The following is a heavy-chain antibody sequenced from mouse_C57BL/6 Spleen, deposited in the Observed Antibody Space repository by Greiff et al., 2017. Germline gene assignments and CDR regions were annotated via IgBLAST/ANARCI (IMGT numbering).Heavy chain of an antibody. J-gene: IGHJ2*01. CDR2: IYPGDGDT. V-gene: IGHV1-82*01. D-gene: IGHD1-1*01. CDR1: GYAFSSSW. Sequence: VQLQQSGPELVKPGASVKISCKASGYAFSSSWMHWVKQRPGKGLEWIGRIYPGDGDTNYNGKFKGQATLTADKSSSTAYMQLSSLTSEDSEVYFGARWGGSSQYPCFDYWGQGTTLTVSS. CDR3: ARWGGSSQYPCFDY.